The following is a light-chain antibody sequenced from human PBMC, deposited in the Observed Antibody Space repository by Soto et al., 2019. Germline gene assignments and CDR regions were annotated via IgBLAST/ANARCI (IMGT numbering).Light chain of an antibody. CDR2: GAS. J-gene: IGKJ1*01. V-gene: IGKV3-20*01. CDR1: QSVSSSY. Sequence: EIVLTQSPGTLSLAPGESATLSCRASQSVSSSYLAWYQQKPGQAPRLLIYGASSRAIGIPDRISGGGSGTDFTLIITRLETEDFAVYYCHQYGSSPRSFGQGTKVEIK. CDR3: HQYGSSPRS.